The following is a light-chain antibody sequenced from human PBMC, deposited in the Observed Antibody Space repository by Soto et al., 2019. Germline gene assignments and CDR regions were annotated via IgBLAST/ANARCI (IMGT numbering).Light chain of an antibody. CDR1: QSVSSSY. J-gene: IGKJ5*01. CDR2: GAS. CDR3: QQYGSSPIT. V-gene: IGKV3-20*01. Sequence: EIVLTQSPGTLSLSPGERATLSCRASQSVSSSYLAWYQQKPGQAPRLLIYGASSRATGIPDRFSGSGSGTDFTLTIRRLEPEDFAVYYCQQYGSSPITFCQATRLEIK.